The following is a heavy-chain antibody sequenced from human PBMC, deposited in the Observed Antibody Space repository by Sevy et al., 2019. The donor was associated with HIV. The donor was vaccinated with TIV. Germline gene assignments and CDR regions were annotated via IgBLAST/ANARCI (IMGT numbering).Heavy chain of an antibody. V-gene: IGHV3-30*18. J-gene: IGHJ6*02. CDR3: AKDFTGYNGMDV. D-gene: IGHD3-9*01. Sequence: GGSLRLSCAASGFTFNTYGMHWVRQAPGKGLEWVAVISYQGRDKFYGDSVEGRFTISRDNSKKMLYLQMNSLRAGDTAVYYCAKDFTGYNGMDVWGQGTMVTVSS. CDR1: GFTFNTYG. CDR2: ISYQGRDK.